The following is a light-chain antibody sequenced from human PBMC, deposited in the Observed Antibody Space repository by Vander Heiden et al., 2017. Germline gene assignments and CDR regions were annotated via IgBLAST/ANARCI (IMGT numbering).Light chain of an antibody. CDR3: QHYDNWPPFT. CDR1: QSVYSN. V-gene: IGKV3-15*01. Sequence: ILPTQSPPTLSVSPGESDTLSCRASQSVYSNLAWYQQKPGQAPTLLIYGASTRATGIPVRFSGSGSGTEFTLTISSLQSEDFAVYYCQHYDNWPPFTFGQGTKLEIK. J-gene: IGKJ2*01. CDR2: GAS.